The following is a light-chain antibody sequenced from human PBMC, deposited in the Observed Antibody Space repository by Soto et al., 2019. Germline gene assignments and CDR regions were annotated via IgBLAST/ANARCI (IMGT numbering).Light chain of an antibody. CDR3: SSYAGSNWYV. J-gene: IGLJ1*01. Sequence: QAVPDQPSPPAGSPWKSVTISCTGTNSGVGGYNYVSWYQQYPGKAPKLIIYEVNERPSGVPDRFSGSKSGNTASLTVSGLQTADEADYYCSSYAGSNWYVFGTGTKVTVL. CDR2: EVN. V-gene: IGLV2-8*01. CDR1: NSGVGGYNY.